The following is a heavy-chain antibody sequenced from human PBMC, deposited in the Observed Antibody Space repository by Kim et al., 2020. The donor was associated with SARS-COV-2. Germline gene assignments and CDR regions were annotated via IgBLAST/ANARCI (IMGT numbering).Heavy chain of an antibody. CDR1: GASIDTGTYY. CDR3: ARDGGYF. CDR2: VFYSGKT. V-gene: IGHV4-39*07. J-gene: IGHJ4*03. Sequence: SETLSLTCTVSGASIDTGTYYWGWIRQPPGKGLEWIGCVFYSGKTDYNPSLKSRVTISVDTSRNQFSLRLTSVTAADTAVYYCARDGGYF.